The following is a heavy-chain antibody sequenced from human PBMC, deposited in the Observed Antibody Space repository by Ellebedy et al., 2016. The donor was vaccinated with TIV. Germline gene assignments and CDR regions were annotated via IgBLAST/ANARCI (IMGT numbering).Heavy chain of an antibody. Sequence: GGSLRLSCAASGFTFSSYEMNWVRQAPGKGLEWVSYISSSGSTIYYADSVKGRFTISRDNSKNTLYLQMNSLRAEDTAVYYCAREGLSYSGSYSDYYYGMDVWGQGTTVTVSS. J-gene: IGHJ6*02. CDR1: GFTFSSYE. CDR2: ISSSGSTI. D-gene: IGHD1-26*01. CDR3: AREGLSYSGSYSDYYYGMDV. V-gene: IGHV3-48*03.